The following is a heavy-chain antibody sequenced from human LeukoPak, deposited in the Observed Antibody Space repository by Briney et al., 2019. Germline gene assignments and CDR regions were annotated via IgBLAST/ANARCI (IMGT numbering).Heavy chain of an antibody. D-gene: IGHD3-3*01. CDR1: GYTFTRYY. Sequence: ASVKVSCKASGYTFTRYYMHWVRQAPGQGLEWMGIINPSGGSTNYAQKFQGRVTMTRDTSTSTVYMELSSVRSEDTAVYYCARDRLNVLQFSPPDDYWGQGTLVTVSS. CDR3: ARDRLNVLQFSPPDDY. CDR2: INPSGGST. J-gene: IGHJ4*02. V-gene: IGHV1-46*01.